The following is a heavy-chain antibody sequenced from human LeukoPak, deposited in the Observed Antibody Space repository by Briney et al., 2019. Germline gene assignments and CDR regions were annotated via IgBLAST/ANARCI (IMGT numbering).Heavy chain of an antibody. CDR3: ARESLTWLQSRTSWFDP. CDR2: IIPIFGTA. V-gene: IGHV1-69*05. CDR1: GGTFSNYT. D-gene: IGHD5-24*01. J-gene: IGHJ5*02. Sequence: ASVKVSCKASGGTFSNYTIIWVRQAPGQGLEWMGGIIPIFGTANYAQKFQGRVTMTRDMSTSTVYMELSSLRSEDTAVYYCARESLTWLQSRTSWFDPWGQGTLVTVSS.